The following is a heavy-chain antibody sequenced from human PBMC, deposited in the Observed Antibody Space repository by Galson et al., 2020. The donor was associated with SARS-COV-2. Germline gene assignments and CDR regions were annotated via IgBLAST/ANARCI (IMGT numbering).Heavy chain of an antibody. CDR3: ARGRKDGYNFLGSFDV. D-gene: IGHD5-12*01. CDR1: GRPFSGYY. CDR2: INHSGNS. Sequence: SQASATLSLTCAISGRPFSGYYWSWIRQPPGKGLEWIGEINHSGNSNCNPSLKSRVIISEDTSKNQFSLTLTSVTAADTAMYYCARGRKDGYNFLGSFDVWGQGTMVTVS. V-gene: IGHV4-34*01. J-gene: IGHJ3*01.